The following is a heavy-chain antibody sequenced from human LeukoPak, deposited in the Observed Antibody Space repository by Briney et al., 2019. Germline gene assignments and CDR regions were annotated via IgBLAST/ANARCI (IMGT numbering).Heavy chain of an antibody. CDR2: ISGSGGNT. CDR3: AKYYYDSSGPDAFDI. CDR1: GFTFSSYV. J-gene: IGHJ3*02. D-gene: IGHD3-22*01. Sequence: GGSLRLSCAASGFTFSSYVMTWVRQAPGKGLEWVSGISGSGGNTYYTDSVKGRFTISRDNSKNTLYLQMNSLRAEDTAVYYCAKYYYDSSGPDAFDIWGQGTMVTVSS. V-gene: IGHV3-23*01.